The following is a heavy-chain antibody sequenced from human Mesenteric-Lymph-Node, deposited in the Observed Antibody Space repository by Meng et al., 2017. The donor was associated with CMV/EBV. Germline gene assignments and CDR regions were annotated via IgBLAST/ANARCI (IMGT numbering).Heavy chain of an antibody. J-gene: IGHJ5*02. CDR2: PSSDGVKT. CDR1: GFRFSSYP. CDR3: ARPFGASYSSFFLA. V-gene: IGHV3-30-3*01. D-gene: IGHD1-26*01. Sequence: GESLKISCAASGFRFSSYPMHWVRQAPGKGLAWVAFPSSDGVKTSLAASVKGRFTISRDTSRDTLHLQMNSLTTEDTAVYYCARPFGASYSSFFLAWGQGTLVTVSS.